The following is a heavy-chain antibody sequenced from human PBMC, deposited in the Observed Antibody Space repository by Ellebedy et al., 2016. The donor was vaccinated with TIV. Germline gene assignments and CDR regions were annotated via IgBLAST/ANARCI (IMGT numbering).Heavy chain of an antibody. Sequence: GESLKISCAASGFAFNNYNMIWVRQATGKGLEWISYISSDGITTDYADSVKGRFTISRDNAKASVYLQMNRLRAEDTAVYYCARDMGRWLQFLAYWGQGTLVTVSS. J-gene: IGHJ4*02. CDR3: ARDMGRWLQFLAY. D-gene: IGHD5-24*01. CDR1: GFAFNNYN. V-gene: IGHV3-48*03. CDR2: ISSDGITT.